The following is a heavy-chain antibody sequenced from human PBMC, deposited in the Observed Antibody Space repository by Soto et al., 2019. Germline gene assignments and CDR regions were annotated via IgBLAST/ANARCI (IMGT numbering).Heavy chain of an antibody. V-gene: IGHV4-59*01. D-gene: IGHD4-4*01. Sequence: SETLSLTCTVSGGSISSYYWSWIRQPPGKGLEWIGYIYYSGSTNYNPSLKSRVTISVDTSKNQFSLKLSSVTAADTAVYYCARGRLDSNYLYYYYGMDVWGQGTTVTVSS. J-gene: IGHJ6*02. CDR2: IYYSGST. CDR3: ARGRLDSNYLYYYYGMDV. CDR1: GGSISSYY.